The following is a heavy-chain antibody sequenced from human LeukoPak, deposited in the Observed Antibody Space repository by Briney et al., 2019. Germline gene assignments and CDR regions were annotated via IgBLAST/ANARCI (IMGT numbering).Heavy chain of an antibody. V-gene: IGHV1-2*02. CDR2: INPHSGGT. Sequence: ASVKVSCKASGYTFTGYYMHWVRQAPGQGLEWMGWINPHSGGTNYAQKFQGRVTMTRDTAISTAYMELSRLRSDDTAVYYCAKGYDFYGNYYYMDVWGKGTTVTVSS. D-gene: IGHD2/OR15-2a*01. J-gene: IGHJ6*03. CDR1: GYTFTGYY. CDR3: AKGYDFYGNYYYMDV.